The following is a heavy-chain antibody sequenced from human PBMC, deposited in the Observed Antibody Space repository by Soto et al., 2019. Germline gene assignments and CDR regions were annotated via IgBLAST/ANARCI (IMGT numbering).Heavy chain of an antibody. CDR2: IIPIFGRA. V-gene: IGHV1-69*12. CDR1: GGTFSSYA. CDR3: ARDPPYSDKGMVVTAKSGMDV. Sequence: QLQLVQSGAEVTKPGSSVKVSCKASGGTFSSYAFSWVRQAPGQGLEWMGGIIPIFGRANYAQKFQGRVTITADESTSTGYMELRSLRPEDTAVYYCARDPPYSDKGMVVTAKSGMDVWGQGTTVTVSS. J-gene: IGHJ6*02. D-gene: IGHD2-21*02.